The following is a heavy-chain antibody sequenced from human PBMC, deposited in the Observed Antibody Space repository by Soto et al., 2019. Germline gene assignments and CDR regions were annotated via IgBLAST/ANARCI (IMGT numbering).Heavy chain of an antibody. CDR1: GYTFTSYA. CDR3: ASSVVVPAARYYYYGMDV. CDR2: INAGNGNT. J-gene: IGHJ6*02. D-gene: IGHD2-2*01. Sequence: GASVKVSCKASGYTFTSYAMHWVRQAPGQRLEWMGWINAGNGNTKYSQKFQGRVTITRDTSASTAYMELSSLRSEDTAVYYSASSVVVPAARYYYYGMDVWGQGTTVTVSS. V-gene: IGHV1-3*01.